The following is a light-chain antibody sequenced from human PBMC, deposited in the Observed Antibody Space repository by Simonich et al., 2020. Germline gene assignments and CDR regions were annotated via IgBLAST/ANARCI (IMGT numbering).Light chain of an antibody. J-gene: IGKJ4*01. V-gene: IGKV3-15*01. CDR3: QQYNNWPPT. Sequence: DIVMTQSPATLSVSPGERATLSARTSQSVSSNLAWYQQKPGQAPRLLIYGASTRATGIPARFSGSGSGTEFTLTISSLQSEDFAVYYCQQYNNWPPTFGGGTKVEIK. CDR1: QSVSSN. CDR2: GAS.